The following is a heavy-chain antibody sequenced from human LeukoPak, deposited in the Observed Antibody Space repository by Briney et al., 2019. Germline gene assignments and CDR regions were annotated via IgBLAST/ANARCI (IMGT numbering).Heavy chain of an antibody. CDR3: AHEGAYYFDY. CDR2: IYWNDDM. Sequence: SAPTLSRQTHTLTLTCSFSRFALSTRGLGVGWIRQPPPKALDCPSLIYWNDDMSYSPSLKSRLTITKDTSKNQVVLTMTNMDPADTATYYCAHEGAYYFDYWGQGTLVTVSS. CDR1: RFALSTRGLG. V-gene: IGHV2-5*01. J-gene: IGHJ4*02.